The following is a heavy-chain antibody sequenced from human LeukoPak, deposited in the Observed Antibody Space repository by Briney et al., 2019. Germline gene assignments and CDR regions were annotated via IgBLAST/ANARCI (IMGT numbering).Heavy chain of an antibody. V-gene: IGHV5-51*01. CDR1: GYSFTNYW. CDR3: ARWLGHSSSSFYYFDY. J-gene: IGHJ4*02. Sequence: GESLKISCKGSGYSFTNYWIGWLRQMPGKGLEWMGIIYPGDSDTRYSPSFQGQVTISADTYINTAHLQWSSLKASDTAVYYCARWLGHSSSSFYYFDYWGQGTLVTVSS. CDR2: IYPGDSDT. D-gene: IGHD6-6*01.